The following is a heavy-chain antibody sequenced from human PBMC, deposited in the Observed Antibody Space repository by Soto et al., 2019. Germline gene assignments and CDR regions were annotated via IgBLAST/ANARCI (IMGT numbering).Heavy chain of an antibody. Sequence: GGSLRLSCAASGFTFSSYAMSWVRQAPGKGLEWVSAISGSGGSTYYADSVKGRFTISRDNSKNTLYLQMNSLRAEDTAVYYCANGLLLWCGEPRGLDYWGQGTLVTVSS. J-gene: IGHJ4*02. CDR1: GFTFSSYA. D-gene: IGHD3-10*01. CDR2: ISGSGGST. V-gene: IGHV3-23*01. CDR3: ANGLLLWCGEPRGLDY.